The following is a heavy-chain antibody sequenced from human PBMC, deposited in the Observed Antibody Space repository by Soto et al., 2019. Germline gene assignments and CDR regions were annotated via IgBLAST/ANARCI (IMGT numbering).Heavy chain of an antibody. CDR1: GYSFTSYW. CDR3: ERGSGDYGGSIDF. Sequence: ASLQISCKGSGYSFTSYWIGWVRQMPGKGLEGMGIIYPGDSDTRYSPSFQGQVTISADKSIRTAYLQWSSLKASDTALYYCERGSGDYGGSIDFWGQGTMITVS. D-gene: IGHD4-17*01. J-gene: IGHJ3*01. V-gene: IGHV5-51*01. CDR2: IYPGDSDT.